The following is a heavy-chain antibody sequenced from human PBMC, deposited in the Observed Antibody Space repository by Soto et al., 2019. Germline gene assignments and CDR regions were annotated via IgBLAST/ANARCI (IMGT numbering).Heavy chain of an antibody. V-gene: IGHV3-72*01. D-gene: IGHD2-15*01. CDR1: GFIFTDHY. J-gene: IGHJ4*02. Sequence: GGSLRLSCAASGFIFTDHYMDWVRQAPGKGLEWVGRIRHKAKNYTTEYAASVKGRFIISSDDSKNSLHLQMISLNTEDTAVYYCAGVGCSDGICYSGYWGQGTLVTVSS. CDR3: AGVGCSDGICYSGY. CDR2: IRHKAKNYTT.